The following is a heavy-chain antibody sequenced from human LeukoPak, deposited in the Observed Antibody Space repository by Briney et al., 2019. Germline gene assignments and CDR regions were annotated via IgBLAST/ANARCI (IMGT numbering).Heavy chain of an antibody. D-gene: IGHD1-26*01. Sequence: ASVKVSCKVSGYTLTELSMHWVRQAPGKGLEWMGGFDPEDGETIYAQKFQGRVTMTEDTSTDTAYMELSSLRSEDTAVYYCATASYSGSYWTFDYWGQGTLVTVSS. J-gene: IGHJ4*02. CDR2: FDPEDGET. CDR3: ATASYSGSYWTFDY. CDR1: GYTLTELS. V-gene: IGHV1-24*01.